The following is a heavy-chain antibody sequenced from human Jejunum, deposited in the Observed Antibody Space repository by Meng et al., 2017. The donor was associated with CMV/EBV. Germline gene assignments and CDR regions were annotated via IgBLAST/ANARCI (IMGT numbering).Heavy chain of an antibody. CDR2: ISGSGDTT. V-gene: IGHV3-23*01. J-gene: IGHJ6*02. Sequence: TFSSYAMGWVRQAPGKGLEWVSAISGSGDTTYYADSVKGRFTISRDNSKNTLYLQMNSLRAEDTAVYYCAKALMYSSGYYYGMDVWGQGTTVTVSS. CDR3: AKALMYSSGYYYGMDV. D-gene: IGHD6-19*01. CDR1: TFSSYA.